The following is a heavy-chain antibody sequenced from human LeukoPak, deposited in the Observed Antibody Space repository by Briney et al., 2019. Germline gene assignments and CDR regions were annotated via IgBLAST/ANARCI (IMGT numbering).Heavy chain of an antibody. CDR2: IYYSGST. CDR3: ARGPMTTVTR. V-gene: IGHV4-31*03. D-gene: IGHD4-17*01. CDR1: GGSISSGGYY. Sequence: PSETLSLTCTVSGGSISSGGYYWSWIRQHPGTGLEWIGYIYYSGSTYYNPSLKSRVTISLDTSTNQFSLKLSSVTAADTAVYYCARGPMTTVTRWGQGTLVTVSS. J-gene: IGHJ4*02.